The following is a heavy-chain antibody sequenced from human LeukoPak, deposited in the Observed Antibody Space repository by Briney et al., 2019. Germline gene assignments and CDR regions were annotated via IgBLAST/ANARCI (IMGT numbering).Heavy chain of an antibody. D-gene: IGHD2-15*01. CDR1: GXTXXSYA. Sequence: PGGSLRLSCAASGXTXXSYAXSWVRQAXXXXXXXASXISGSGGSTYYADSVKGRFTISRDNSKNTLYLQMNSLRAEDTAVYYCAKKTQLGSGDFFDYLGQGTLVTVSS. V-gene: IGHV3-23*01. CDR3: AKKTQLGSGDFFDY. J-gene: IGHJ4*02. CDR2: ISGSGGST.